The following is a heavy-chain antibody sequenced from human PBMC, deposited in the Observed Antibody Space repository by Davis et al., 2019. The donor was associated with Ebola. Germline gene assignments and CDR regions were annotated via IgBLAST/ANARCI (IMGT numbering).Heavy chain of an antibody. Sequence: GESLKIPCAASGFTFSCSAMHSVRQASGKGLELVGRIRSKANSYATAYAASVKGRFTISRDDSKNTAYLQMNSLKTEDTAVYYCTGTTVVNDYWGQGTLVTVSS. D-gene: IGHD4-23*01. CDR2: IRSKANSYAT. J-gene: IGHJ4*02. V-gene: IGHV3-73*01. CDR1: GFTFSCSA. CDR3: TGTTVVNDY.